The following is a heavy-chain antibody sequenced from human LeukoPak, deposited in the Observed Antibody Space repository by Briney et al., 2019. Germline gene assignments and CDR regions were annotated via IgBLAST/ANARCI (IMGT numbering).Heavy chain of an antibody. CDR1: GGSISSSSYY. J-gene: IGHJ6*02. CDR2: IYYSGST. CDR3: ARAPTWTNYYYGMDV. Sequence: SETLSLTCTVSGGSISSSSYYWGWIRQPPGKGLEWIGSIYYSGSTYYNPSLKSRVTISVDTSKNQFSLKLSSVTAADTAVYYCARAPTWTNYYYGMDVWGQGTTVTVSS. V-gene: IGHV4-39*01. D-gene: IGHD3-16*01.